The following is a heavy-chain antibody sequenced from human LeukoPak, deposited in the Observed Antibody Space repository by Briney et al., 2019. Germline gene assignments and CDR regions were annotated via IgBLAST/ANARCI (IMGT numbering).Heavy chain of an antibody. Sequence: SETLSLTCTVSGGSISSYYWSWIRQPPGKGLEWIGYIYYSGSTNYNPSLKSRVTISVDTSKNQFSLKLSSVTAADTAVYYCARESIAARPGPRYYYYYMDVWGKGTTVTVSS. CDR3: ARESIAARPGPRYYYYYMDV. J-gene: IGHJ6*03. CDR2: IYYSGST. V-gene: IGHV4-59*01. D-gene: IGHD6-6*01. CDR1: GGSISSYY.